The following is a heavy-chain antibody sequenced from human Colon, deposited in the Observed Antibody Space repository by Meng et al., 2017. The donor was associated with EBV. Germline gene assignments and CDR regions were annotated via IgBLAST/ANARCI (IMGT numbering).Heavy chain of an antibody. V-gene: IGHV4-4*02. D-gene: IGHD2-2*01. J-gene: IGHJ4*02. CDR2: IYHGGSP. CDR3: ARVVRYQLLRFFDY. CDR1: GDSVRSVTW. Sequence: GPKPVTPSGTLSPTCPVSGDSVRSVTWWTWVRQPPGKGLEWIGEIYHGGSPNYNPSLESRVTISVDKSKNQFSLDLTSVTAADTAVYFCARVVRYQLLRFFDYWGQGILVTVFS.